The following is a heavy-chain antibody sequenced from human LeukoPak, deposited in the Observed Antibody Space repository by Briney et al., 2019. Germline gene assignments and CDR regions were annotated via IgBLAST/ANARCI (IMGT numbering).Heavy chain of an antibody. D-gene: IGHD3-9*01. V-gene: IGHV3-74*01. CDR3: ARDMTGVSDY. CDR1: GFTFSNYW. CDR2: INSDGSTT. J-gene: IGHJ4*02. Sequence: GGSLRLSCVASGFTFSNYWIHWVRQAPGKGLVWVSRINSDGSTTNSADSVKGRFTISRDNAKNTLYLQMNSLRAEDTAVYYCARDMTGVSDYWGQGTLVTV.